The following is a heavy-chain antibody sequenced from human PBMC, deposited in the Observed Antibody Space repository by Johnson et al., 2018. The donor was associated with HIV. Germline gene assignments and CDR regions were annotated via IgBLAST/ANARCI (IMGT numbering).Heavy chain of an antibody. Sequence: VQLVESGGGLVQTGRSLRLSCAASGFTFSNVWMHWVRQAPGKGLEWVARIKRRTDRGTTDHAAPVKGRFSISRDDSKNTLYLQMNSLRAEDTAVYYCARAGARAFDIWGQGTMVTVSS. CDR3: ARAGARAFDI. CDR2: IKRRTDRGTT. J-gene: IGHJ3*02. CDR1: GFTFSNVW. V-gene: IGHV3-15*01. D-gene: IGHD1-26*01.